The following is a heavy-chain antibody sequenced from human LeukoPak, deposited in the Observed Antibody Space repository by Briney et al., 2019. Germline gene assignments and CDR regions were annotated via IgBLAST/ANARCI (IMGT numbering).Heavy chain of an antibody. CDR1: GGTFSSYA. Sequence: ASVKVSCKASGGTFSSYAISWVRQAPGQGLEWMGGIIPIFGAANYAQKFQGRVTITADESTSTAYMELSSLRSEDTAVYYCARDDYGDYVHWGQGTLVTVSS. V-gene: IGHV1-69*13. J-gene: IGHJ4*02. D-gene: IGHD4-17*01. CDR2: IIPIFGAA. CDR3: ARDDYGDYVH.